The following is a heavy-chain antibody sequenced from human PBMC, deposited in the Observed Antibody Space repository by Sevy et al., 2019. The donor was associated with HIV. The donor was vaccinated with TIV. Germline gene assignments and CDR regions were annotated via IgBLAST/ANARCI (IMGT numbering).Heavy chain of an antibody. D-gene: IGHD3-10*01. CDR2: IGAYNGNR. J-gene: IGHJ5*02. CDR3: ARLSTARGKSNWFDP. CDR1: GYTFSSYG. Sequence: ASVKVSCKASGYTFSSYGISLVRQAPGQGLEWMGWIGAYNGNRKYAQNLQDRVTMTTDTSTSTAYMELRGLRSDDTAVYFCARLSTARGKSNWFDPWGQGTLVTVSS. V-gene: IGHV1-18*01.